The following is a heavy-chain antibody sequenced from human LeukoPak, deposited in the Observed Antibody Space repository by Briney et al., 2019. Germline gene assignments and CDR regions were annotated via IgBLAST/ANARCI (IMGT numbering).Heavy chain of an antibody. CDR2: ISGSGST. J-gene: IGHJ3*02. V-gene: IGHV3-23*01. D-gene: IGHD4-17*01. Sequence: SGGSLRLSCAASGFTFRTYDMNWVRQAPGKGLEWVSVISGSGSTYYADSVKGRFTISRDNSKNTLYLQMNSLRAEDTAVYYCAKDLTYGEYAGGDAFDIWGQGTMVTVSS. CDR1: GFTFRTYD. CDR3: AKDLTYGEYAGGDAFDI.